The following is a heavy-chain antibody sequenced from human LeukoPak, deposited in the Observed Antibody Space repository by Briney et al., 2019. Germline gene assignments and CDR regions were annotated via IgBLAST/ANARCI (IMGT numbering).Heavy chain of an antibody. CDR1: GGSISSGGYD. J-gene: IGHJ6*02. Sequence: PSETLSLTCTVSGGSISSGGYDWSWMRQQPGKGLEWIGDISYSGTTHYNPSLKSRVTLSIDTSKNQFSLKVTSVTDADTAVYYCAREPVTTIRGANFYYGLDVWGQGTTVTVSS. CDR2: ISYSGTT. D-gene: IGHD3-10*01. V-gene: IGHV4-31*03. CDR3: AREPVTTIRGANFYYGLDV.